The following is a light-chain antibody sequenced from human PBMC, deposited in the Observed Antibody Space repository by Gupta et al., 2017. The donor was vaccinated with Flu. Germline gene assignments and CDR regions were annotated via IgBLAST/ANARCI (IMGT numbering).Light chain of an antibody. V-gene: IGLV1-51*02. Sequence: QSVLTQPPSVSAAPGQKVTISCSGSNSNIGPNYVSWYQQLPGTAPKLLLYDNNKRPSGIPDRFSGSKSGTSATLGITGLQTGDEADYYCGTWDHSLNNGRVFGGGTKLTVL. CDR3: GTWDHSLNNGRV. CDR2: DNN. J-gene: IGLJ3*02. CDR1: NSNIGPNY.